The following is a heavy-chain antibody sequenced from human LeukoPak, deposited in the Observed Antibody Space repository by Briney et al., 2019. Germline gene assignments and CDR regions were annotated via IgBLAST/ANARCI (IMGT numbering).Heavy chain of an antibody. V-gene: IGHV4-30-4*01. CDR2: IYYSGST. J-gene: IGHJ5*02. Sequence: PSETLSLTCTVSGGSISSGDYYWSWIRQPPGKGLEWIGYIYYSGSTYYNPSLKSRVTISVDTSKNQFSLKLSSVTAADTAVYYCARELTTMVRGVIIRTGFDPWGQGTLVTVSS. CDR3: ARELTTMVRGVIIRTGFDP. D-gene: IGHD3-10*01. CDR1: GGSISSGDYY.